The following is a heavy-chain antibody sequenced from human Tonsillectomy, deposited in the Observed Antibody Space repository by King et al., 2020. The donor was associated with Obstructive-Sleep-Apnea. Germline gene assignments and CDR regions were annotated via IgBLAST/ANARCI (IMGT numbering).Heavy chain of an antibody. CDR1: GFTFSNYA. CDR2: ISGSGGST. D-gene: IGHD3-22*01. J-gene: IGHJ4*02. V-gene: IGHV3-23*04. CDR3: AKREDSSGYYKGAIVY. Sequence: VQLVESGGGLVQPGGSLRLSCAASGFTFSNYAMTWVRQAPGQGLEWVSVISGSGGSTYYTDSVKGRFTISRDNSKNTLYLQMNSLTAEDTAVYYCAKREDSSGYYKGAIVYWGQGTLVSVSS.